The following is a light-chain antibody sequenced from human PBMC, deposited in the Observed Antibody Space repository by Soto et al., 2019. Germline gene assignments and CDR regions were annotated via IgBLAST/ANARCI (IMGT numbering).Light chain of an antibody. CDR2: DVS. V-gene: IGLV2-14*01. J-gene: IGLJ2*01. CDR3: GSYTSTTLHVV. CDR1: SSDVGGYNY. Sequence: QSALTQPASVSGSPGQSIAISCTGTSSDVGGYNYVSWYQQYPGEAPKLLIYDVSNRPSGISDRFSGSKSGNTASLTISGLQAEDGADYYCGSYTSTTLHVVFGGGTKLTVL.